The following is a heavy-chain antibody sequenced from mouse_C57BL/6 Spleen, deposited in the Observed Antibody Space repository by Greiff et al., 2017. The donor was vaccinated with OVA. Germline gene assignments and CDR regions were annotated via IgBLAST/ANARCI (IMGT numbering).Heavy chain of an antibody. J-gene: IGHJ2*01. CDR3: ARQSYGSRGTGFDY. CDR1: GFTFSSYG. V-gene: IGHV5-6*01. CDR2: ISSGGSYT. Sequence: EVHLVESGGDLVKPGGSLKLSCAASGFTFSSYGMSWVRQTPDKRLEWVATISSGGSYTYYPDSVKGRFTISRDNAKNTLYLQMSSLKSEDTAMYYCARQSYGSRGTGFDYWGQGTTLTVSS. D-gene: IGHD1-1*01.